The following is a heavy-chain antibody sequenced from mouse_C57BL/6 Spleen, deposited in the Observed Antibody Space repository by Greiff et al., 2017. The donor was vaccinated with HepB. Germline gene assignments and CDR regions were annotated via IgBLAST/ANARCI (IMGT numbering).Heavy chain of an antibody. CDR2: ISYDGSN. Sequence: DVKLQESGPGLVKPSPSLSLTCSVSGYSITSGYYWIWIRQFPGNKLEWMGYISYDGSNNYNPSLKNRISITRDTSTNQFFLKLNSVTTEDTATYYCARDGVLLRPGYFDYWGQGTTLTVSS. V-gene: IGHV3-6*01. J-gene: IGHJ2*01. D-gene: IGHD1-1*01. CDR1: GYSITSGYY. CDR3: ARDGVLLRPGYFDY.